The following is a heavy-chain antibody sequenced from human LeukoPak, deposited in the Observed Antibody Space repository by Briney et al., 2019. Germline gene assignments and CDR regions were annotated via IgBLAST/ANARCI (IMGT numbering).Heavy chain of an antibody. CDR3: ARRNDFDI. CDR2: IYSSGST. J-gene: IGHJ3*02. CDR1: GCSITGYH. V-gene: IGHV4-4*08. Sequence: SETLSLTCTVSGCSITGYHWSWIRQPPGKGLEWIGYIYSSGSTEYKPTLKSRATISADTSKNQFSLKLTSVTAADTAIYYCARRNDFDIWGQGTMVTVSS.